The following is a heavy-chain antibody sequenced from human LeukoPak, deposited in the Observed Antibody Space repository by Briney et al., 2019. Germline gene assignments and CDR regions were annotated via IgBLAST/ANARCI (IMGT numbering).Heavy chain of an antibody. J-gene: IGHJ4*02. Sequence: GGSLRLSCAASGFTFSSYAMSWVRQAPGKGLEWVSAISGSGGSTYYADSVKGRFTISRDNSKNTLYLQMNSLGAEDTAVYYCAKGSRSWYTRGGSNLDYWGQGTLVTVSS. V-gene: IGHV3-23*01. CDR1: GFTFSSYA. CDR2: ISGSGGST. CDR3: AKGSRSWYTRGGSNLDY. D-gene: IGHD6-13*01.